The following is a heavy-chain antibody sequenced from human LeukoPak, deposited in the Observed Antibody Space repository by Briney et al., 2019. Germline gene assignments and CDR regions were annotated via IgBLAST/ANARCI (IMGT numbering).Heavy chain of an antibody. CDR1: GYTFTAYY. V-gene: IGHV1-2*02. Sequence: ASVKVSCKASGYTFTAYYMHWVRQAPGQGLEWMGWINPNSGGTNYAQKLQGRVTMTTDTSTSTAYMELRSLRSDDTAVYYCASPLGREKNDAFDIWGQGTMVTVSS. CDR3: ASPLGREKNDAFDI. CDR2: INPNSGGT. J-gene: IGHJ3*02.